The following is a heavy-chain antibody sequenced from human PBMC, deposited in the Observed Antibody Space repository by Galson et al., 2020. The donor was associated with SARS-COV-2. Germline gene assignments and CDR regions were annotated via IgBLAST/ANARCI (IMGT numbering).Heavy chain of an antibody. CDR1: GGAFSGYY. D-gene: IGHD3-10*01. J-gene: IGHJ6*03. CDR2: INHSGGT. CDR3: ARAFGFNFYYYYMDV. V-gene: IGHV4-34*01. Sequence: SETLSLTCAVYGGAFSGYYWGWIRQPPGKGLEWIGEINHSGGTNYNPSLKSRVTMSVDTSKTQFSLKLSSVTAADTAVYYCARAFGFNFYYYYMDVWGNGTTVTVSS.